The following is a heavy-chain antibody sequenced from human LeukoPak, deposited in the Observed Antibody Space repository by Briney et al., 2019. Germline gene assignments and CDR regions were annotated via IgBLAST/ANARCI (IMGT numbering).Heavy chain of an antibody. J-gene: IGHJ4*02. CDR1: GFTVSSNY. Sequence: GGSLRLSCAASGFTVSSNYMSWVRQAPGKGLEWVSVIYSGGSTYYADSVKGRFTISRDNSKNTLYPQMNSLRAEDTAVYYCARVQGIAAAMIDYWGQGTLVTVSS. D-gene: IGHD6-13*01. V-gene: IGHV3-53*01. CDR3: ARVQGIAAAMIDY. CDR2: IYSGGST.